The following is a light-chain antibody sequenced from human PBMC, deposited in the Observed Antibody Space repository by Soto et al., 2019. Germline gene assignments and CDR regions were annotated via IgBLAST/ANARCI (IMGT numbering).Light chain of an antibody. V-gene: IGKV1-33*01. J-gene: IGKJ2*01. CDR3: QQYDNLLST. Sequence: DIQLTQSPSSLSASVGDRVTITCQASRDITKSLNWYQQRPGKAPKLLIHGASSLETGVPSRFSGSGSGTSFTFTISSLQPEDIATYYCQQYDNLLSTFGQGTKLE. CDR2: GAS. CDR1: RDITKS.